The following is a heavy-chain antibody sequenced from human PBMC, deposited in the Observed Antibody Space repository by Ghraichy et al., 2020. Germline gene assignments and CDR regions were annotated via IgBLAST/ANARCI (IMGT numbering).Heavy chain of an antibody. D-gene: IGHD6-13*01. V-gene: IGHV4-34*01. Sequence: SETLSLTCAVYGGSFSGYYWSWIRQPPGKGLEWIGEINHSGSTNYNPSLKSRVTISVDTSKNQFSLKLSSVTAADTAVYYCAREAAGKTARRDYWGQGTLVTVSS. J-gene: IGHJ4*02. CDR3: AREAAGKTARRDY. CDR2: INHSGST. CDR1: GGSFSGYY.